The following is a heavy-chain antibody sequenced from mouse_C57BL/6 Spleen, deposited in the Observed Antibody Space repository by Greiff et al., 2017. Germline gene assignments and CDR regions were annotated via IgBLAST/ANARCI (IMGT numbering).Heavy chain of an antibody. J-gene: IGHJ2*01. Sequence: EVKVVESGGGLVKPGGSLKLSCAASGFTFSDYGMHWVRQAPEKGLEWVAYISSGSSTIYYADTVKGRFTISRDNAKNTLFLQMTSLRSEDTAMYYCARGPYYSNSGLDYWGQGTTLTVSS. V-gene: IGHV5-17*01. CDR1: GFTFSDYG. D-gene: IGHD2-5*01. CDR3: ARGPYYSNSGLDY. CDR2: ISSGSSTI.